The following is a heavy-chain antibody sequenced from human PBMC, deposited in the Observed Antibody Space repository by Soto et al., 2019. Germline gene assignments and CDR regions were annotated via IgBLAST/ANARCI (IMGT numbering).Heavy chain of an antibody. D-gene: IGHD3-3*01. CDR3: ARDPNYDFWSEPSSYGMDV. Sequence: SETLSLTCTVSGGSISSGGYYWSWIRQHPGKGLEWIGYIYYSGSTYYNPSLKSRVTISVDTSKNQFSLKLSSVTAADTAVYYCARDPNYDFWSEPSSYGMDVWGQGTTVTVSS. CDR1: GGSISSGGYY. V-gene: IGHV4-31*03. CDR2: IYYSGST. J-gene: IGHJ6*02.